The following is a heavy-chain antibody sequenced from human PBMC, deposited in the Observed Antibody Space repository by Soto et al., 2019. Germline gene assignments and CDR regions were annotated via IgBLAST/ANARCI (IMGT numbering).Heavy chain of an antibody. CDR1: GVTVCSNY. CDR2: IYSGGST. J-gene: IGHJ4*02. CDR3: ARGGNYDFRSGYLHFDY. Sequence: PGGSLRLSCAASGVTVCSNYMSWVRQAPGKGLEWVSVIYSGGSTYYADSVKGRFTISRDNSKNTLYLQMNSLRAEDTAVYYCARGGNYDFRSGYLHFDYWGQGTLVTVSS. D-gene: IGHD3-3*01. V-gene: IGHV3-66*01.